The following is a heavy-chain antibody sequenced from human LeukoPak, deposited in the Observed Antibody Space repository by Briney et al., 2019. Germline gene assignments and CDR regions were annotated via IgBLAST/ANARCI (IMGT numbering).Heavy chain of an antibody. CDR2: ISGSGGST. Sequence: GGSLRLSCAASGFTFSSHAMSWVRQAPGKGLEWVSAISGSGGSTYYADSVKGRFTISRDNSKNTLYLQMNSLRAEDTALYYCAKGRAGSYYFDYWGQGTLVTVSS. CDR3: AKGRAGSYYFDY. V-gene: IGHV3-23*01. CDR1: GFTFSSHA. D-gene: IGHD1-26*01. J-gene: IGHJ4*02.